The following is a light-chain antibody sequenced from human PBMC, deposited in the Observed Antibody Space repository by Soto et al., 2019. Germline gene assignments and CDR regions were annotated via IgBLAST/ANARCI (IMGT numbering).Light chain of an antibody. V-gene: IGKV3-11*01. J-gene: IGKJ5*01. Sequence: EIVLTHSPATLSLSPGEIATLSCRASQSVSSYLAWYQQKPGQAPRLLIYDASNRATGIPARFSGSGSGTEFTLTISSLQSEDFAVYYCQQYNNWPPVTFGQGTRLEI. CDR1: QSVSSY. CDR3: QQYNNWPPVT. CDR2: DAS.